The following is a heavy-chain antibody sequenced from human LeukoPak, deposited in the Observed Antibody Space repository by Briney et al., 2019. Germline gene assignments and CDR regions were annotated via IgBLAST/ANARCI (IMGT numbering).Heavy chain of an antibody. D-gene: IGHD5-12*01. J-gene: IGHJ4*02. Sequence: PGGSLRLSCAASGFTFSSYGMHWVRQAPGKGLEWVAVISYDGSNKYYADSVKGRFTISRDNSKNTLYLQMNSLRAEDTAVYYCARDNIVATITYYFDYWGQGTLVTVSS. CDR3: ARDNIVATITYYFDY. CDR2: ISYDGSNK. V-gene: IGHV3-30*03. CDR1: GFTFSSYG.